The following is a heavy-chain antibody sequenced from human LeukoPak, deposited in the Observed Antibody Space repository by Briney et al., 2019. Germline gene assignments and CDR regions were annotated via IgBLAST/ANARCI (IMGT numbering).Heavy chain of an antibody. J-gene: IGHJ6*02. V-gene: IGHV5-51*01. Sequence: GESLKISCKGSGYSFTSYWIGWVRQMPGKGLEWMGIIYPGDSDTRYSPSFQGQVTITADKSISTAYLQWSSLKASGTAMYYCARQGVEYYYYYGMDVWGQGTTVTVSS. CDR1: GYSFTSYW. CDR3: ARQGVEYYYYYGMDV. CDR2: IYPGDSDT.